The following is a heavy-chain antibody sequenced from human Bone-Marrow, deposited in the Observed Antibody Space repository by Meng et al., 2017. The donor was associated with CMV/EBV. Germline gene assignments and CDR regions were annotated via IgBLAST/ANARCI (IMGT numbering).Heavy chain of an antibody. Sequence: ASVKVSCKASGYTFTSYYMHWVRQAPGQGLEWMGWISCYNGETNYAQSLQGRVTMTTESSTSTVYMELRRLRFDDTAVYFCARDPYSRTGIDYWGQGTPVTVSS. CDR1: GYTFTSYY. J-gene: IGHJ4*02. CDR3: ARDPYSRTGIDY. V-gene: IGHV1-18*04. D-gene: IGHD2-21*01. CDR2: ISCYNGET.